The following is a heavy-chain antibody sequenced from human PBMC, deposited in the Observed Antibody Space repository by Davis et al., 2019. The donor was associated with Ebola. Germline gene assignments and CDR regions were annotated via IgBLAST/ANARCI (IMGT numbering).Heavy chain of an antibody. J-gene: IGHJ5*02. CDR1: EYTFTGYY. Sequence: ASVKVSCKASEYTFTGYYMHWVRQAPGQGLEWMGWINPNSGGTNYAQKFQGRVTMTRDTSISTAYMELSRLRSDDTAVYYCARDHYDFWSGYYTNWFDPWGQGTLVTVSS. CDR3: ARDHYDFWSGYYTNWFDP. CDR2: INPNSGGT. V-gene: IGHV1-2*02. D-gene: IGHD3-3*01.